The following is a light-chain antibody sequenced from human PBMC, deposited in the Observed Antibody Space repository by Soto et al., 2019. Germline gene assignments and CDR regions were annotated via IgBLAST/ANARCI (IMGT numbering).Light chain of an antibody. J-gene: IGLJ2*01. CDR2: DVS. V-gene: IGLV2-14*01. CDR3: SSYPSSSTLVV. CDR1: SSDVGDNY. Sequence: QSALTQPAYVSGSPGQSITISCTGTSSDVGDNYVSWYQQHPGKAPKLMIYDVSSRPSGVSNRFSASKSGNTASLTISGLQAEDESDYYCSSYPSSSTLVVFGGGTKLTVL.